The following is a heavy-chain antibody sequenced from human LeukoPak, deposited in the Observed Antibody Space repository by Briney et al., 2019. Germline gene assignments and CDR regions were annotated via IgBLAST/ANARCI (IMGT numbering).Heavy chain of an antibody. CDR2: IYYSGNT. CDR1: GGSISSSSYY. D-gene: IGHD3-16*02. Sequence: SETLSLTCTVSGGSISSSSYYWGWIRQPPGKGLEWIRSIYYSGNTYYNPSLKSRVTISVDTSKNQFSLNLSSVTAADTAVYYCARHGSYRGIAATFWGQGTLVTVSS. J-gene: IGHJ4*02. V-gene: IGHV4-39*01. CDR3: ARHGSYRGIAATF.